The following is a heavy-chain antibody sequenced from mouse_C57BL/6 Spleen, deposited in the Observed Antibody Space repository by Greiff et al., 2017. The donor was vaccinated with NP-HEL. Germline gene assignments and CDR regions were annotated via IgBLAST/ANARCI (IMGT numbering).Heavy chain of an antibody. Sequence: VQLQQSGAELVKPGASVKISCKASGYAFSSYWMNWVKQRPGKGLEWIGQIYPGDGDTNYNGKFKGKATLTADKSSSTAYMQLSSLTSEDSAVYFCARSYYDYGERDFDYWGQGTTLTVSS. D-gene: IGHD2-4*01. J-gene: IGHJ2*01. CDR2: IYPGDGDT. V-gene: IGHV1-80*01. CDR1: GYAFSSYW. CDR3: ARSYYDYGERDFDY.